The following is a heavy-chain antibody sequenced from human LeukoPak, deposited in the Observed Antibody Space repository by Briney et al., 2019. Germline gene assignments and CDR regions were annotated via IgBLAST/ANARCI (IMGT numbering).Heavy chain of an antibody. Sequence: PGGSLRLSCAASGFTLSSYAMNWVRQAPGKGLEWVSSISSSSSYIYYADSVKGRFTISRDNAKNSLYLQMNSLRAEDTAVYYCARSRGYSSSWYDYWGQGTLVTVSS. CDR2: ISSSSSYI. CDR3: ARSRGYSSSWYDY. V-gene: IGHV3-21*01. CDR1: GFTLSSYA. D-gene: IGHD6-13*01. J-gene: IGHJ4*02.